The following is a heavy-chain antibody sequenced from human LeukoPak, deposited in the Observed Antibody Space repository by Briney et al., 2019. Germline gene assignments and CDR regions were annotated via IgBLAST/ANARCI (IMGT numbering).Heavy chain of an antibody. CDR2: IKSKSDGGTI. CDR1: GFTFSDAW. J-gene: IGHJ4*02. D-gene: IGHD2-15*01. Sequence: GGSLILSCVGSGFTFSDAWMSWVRQAPGKGLEWVGRIKSKSDGGTIDYAATVKGRFTISRDDSRNTLYLQMNSLKTEDTAVYYCTTRRQDGWWGQGTLVTVS. CDR3: TTRRQDGW. V-gene: IGHV3-15*01.